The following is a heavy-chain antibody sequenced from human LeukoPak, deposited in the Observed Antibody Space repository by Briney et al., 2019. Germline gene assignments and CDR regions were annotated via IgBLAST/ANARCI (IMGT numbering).Heavy chain of an antibody. D-gene: IGHD5-18*01. CDR2: IKHDGSQK. Sequence: GGSLRLSCAVSGFTFSSYWMNWVRQAPGKGLEWVANIKHDGSQKYYVDSVRGRFTISRDNAKNSLYLQLNSLRAEDTAVYYCARDEPGDSYGLYWGQGTLVTVSS. CDR1: GFTFSSYW. V-gene: IGHV3-7*05. J-gene: IGHJ4*02. CDR3: ARDEPGDSYGLY.